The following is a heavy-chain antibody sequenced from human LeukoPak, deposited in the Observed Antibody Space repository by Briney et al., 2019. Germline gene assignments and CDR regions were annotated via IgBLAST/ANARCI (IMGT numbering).Heavy chain of an antibody. CDR1: GFTFSNYE. V-gene: IGHV3-48*03. CDR2: ICSRGSYI. J-gene: IGHJ4*02. D-gene: IGHD3-10*01. CDR3: ARDLYYYGSGNYVPGLPDY. Sequence: PGGSLRLSCAASGFTFSNYEMNWVRQAPEKGLEWVSYICSRGSYIYYADSVKGRFTISRDNAKNSLYLQMNSLRAEDTAVYYCARDLYYYGSGNYVPGLPDYWGQGTLVTVSS.